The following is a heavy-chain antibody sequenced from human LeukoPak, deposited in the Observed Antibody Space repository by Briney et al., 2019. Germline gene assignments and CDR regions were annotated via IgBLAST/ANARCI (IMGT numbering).Heavy chain of an antibody. CDR2: MNPNSGNT. CDR1: GYTFTSYD. J-gene: IGHJ5*02. Sequence: ASVKVSCKASGYTFTSYDINWVRQATGQGLEWMGWMNPNSGNTGYAQKFQGRVTMTRNTSISTAYMELSGLRSGDTAVYYCARIYRITFGGVIVTSWFDPWGQGTLVTVSS. CDR3: ARIYRITFGGVIVTSWFDP. D-gene: IGHD3-16*02. V-gene: IGHV1-8*01.